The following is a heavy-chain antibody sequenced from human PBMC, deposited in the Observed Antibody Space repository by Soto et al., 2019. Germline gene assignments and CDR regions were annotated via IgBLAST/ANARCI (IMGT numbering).Heavy chain of an antibody. V-gene: IGHV1-69*13. D-gene: IGHD6-13*01. CDR1: EGTFNSYA. CDR2: IIPYYNTL. CDR3: ASGASRWYPYFFDS. J-gene: IGHJ4*02. Sequence: SVKVSCKASEGTFNSYAIAGVREAPGQGLEWMGGIIPYYNTLNYAQKFQDRVTITADDSTNTVYMELSSLRSDDTAVYFCASGASRWYPYFFDSWAQGTLVTVSS.